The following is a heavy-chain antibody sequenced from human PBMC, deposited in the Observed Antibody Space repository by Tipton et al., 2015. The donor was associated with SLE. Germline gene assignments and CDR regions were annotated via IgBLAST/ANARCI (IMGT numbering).Heavy chain of an antibody. V-gene: IGHV4-59*11. Sequence: TLSLTCTVSGGSISSHYWSWIRQPPGKGLEWIGYIYYSGSTNYNPSLKSRVTISVDTSKNQFSLKLSSVTAADTAVYYCARVREASLWFWGQGPLVTVSS. CDR3: ARVREASLWF. CDR2: IYYSGST. CDR1: GGSISSHY. J-gene: IGHJ4*02. D-gene: IGHD1-26*01.